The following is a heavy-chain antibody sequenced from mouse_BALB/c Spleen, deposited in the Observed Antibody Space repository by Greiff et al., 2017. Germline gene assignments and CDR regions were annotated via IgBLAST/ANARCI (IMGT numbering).Heavy chain of an antibody. Sequence: EVKLVESGGGLVQPGGSLKLSCAASGFTFSSYGMSWVRQTPDKRLELVATINSNGGSTYYPDSVKGRFTISRDNAKNTLYLQMSSLKSEDTAMYYCAREGYYYGSSAWFAYWGQGTLVTVSA. CDR1: GFTFSSYG. V-gene: IGHV5-6-3*01. J-gene: IGHJ3*01. CDR2: INSNGGST. CDR3: AREGYYYGSSAWFAY. D-gene: IGHD1-1*01.